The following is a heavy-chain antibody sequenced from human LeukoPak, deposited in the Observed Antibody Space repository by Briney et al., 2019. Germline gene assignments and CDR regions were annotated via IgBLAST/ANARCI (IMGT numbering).Heavy chain of an antibody. CDR3: ARGGYYFDY. Sequence: PSETLSPTCTVSGGSISSYYWSWIRQPPGKELEWIGYIDYTRSTNYNPSLKSRLTISIDTSKNQFSLKLSSVTAADMAVYYCARGGYYFDYWGQGTLVTVSS. V-gene: IGHV4-59*01. D-gene: IGHD3-16*01. CDR2: IDYTRST. J-gene: IGHJ4*02. CDR1: GGSISSYY.